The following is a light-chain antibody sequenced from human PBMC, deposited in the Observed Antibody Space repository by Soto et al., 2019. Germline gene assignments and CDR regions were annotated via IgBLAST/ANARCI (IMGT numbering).Light chain of an antibody. V-gene: IGKV3-20*01. CDR1: ESVPSSS. CDR3: QQYGDSPKT. Sequence: EIVLTQSPATLSLSPGDAATLSCRASESVPSSSLAWYQQKPGQAPGLLIYGAVTRATGIPDRFSGSGSGTDFTLSINRLEPEDFAVYYCQQYGDSPKTFGQGTKVDIK. CDR2: GAV. J-gene: IGKJ1*01.